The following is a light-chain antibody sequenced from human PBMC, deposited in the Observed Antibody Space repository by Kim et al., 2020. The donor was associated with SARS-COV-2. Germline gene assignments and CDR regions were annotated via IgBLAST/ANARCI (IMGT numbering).Light chain of an antibody. CDR2: QDT. V-gene: IGLV3-1*01. CDR1: NLGDKY. J-gene: IGLJ7*01. CDR3: QAWDNGAAF. Sequence: SVSPGQTAIITCSGVNLGDKYVCWYQQKPGQSPTLVIFQDTKRPSGITGRFYGSNSGTTATLTISGTQPMDEALYYCQAWDNGAAFFGGGTQLTVL.